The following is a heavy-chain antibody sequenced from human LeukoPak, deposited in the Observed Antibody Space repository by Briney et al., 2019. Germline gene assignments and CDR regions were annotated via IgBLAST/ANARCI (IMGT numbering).Heavy chain of an antibody. CDR2: IDPSSGGT. D-gene: IGHD1-14*01. V-gene: IGHV1-2*06. Sequence: ASVKVSCKASGGTFSSYAISWVRQAPGQGLEWMGRIDPSSGGTNYAQKFQGRVTMTRDTSISTAYMELSRLRSDDTAVYYCARERYNTGFDPWGQGALVTVSS. CDR1: GGTFSSYA. J-gene: IGHJ5*02. CDR3: ARERYNTGFDP.